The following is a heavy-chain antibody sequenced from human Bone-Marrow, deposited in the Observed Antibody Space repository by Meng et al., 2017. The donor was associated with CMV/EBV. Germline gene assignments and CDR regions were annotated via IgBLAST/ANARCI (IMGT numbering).Heavy chain of an antibody. J-gene: IGHJ4*02. D-gene: IGHD4-17*01. CDR1: GYTFTNYW. Sequence: KVSCKGSGYTFTNYWIGWVRQMPGKGLEWMGIIYPGDSDTRYRPSFQGQVTISADKSISTAYLQWGTLKASDSAMYYCVRQGYGDYGDFWGQGTMVTVS. V-gene: IGHV5-51*01. CDR2: IYPGDSDT. CDR3: VRQGYGDYGDF.